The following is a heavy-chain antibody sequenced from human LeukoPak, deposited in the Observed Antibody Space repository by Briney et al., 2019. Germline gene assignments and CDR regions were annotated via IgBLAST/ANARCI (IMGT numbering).Heavy chain of an antibody. CDR1: GFTFSSYA. Sequence: QAGGSLRLSCAASGFTFSSYAMSWVRQAPGKGLEWVSAISGSGGSTYYADSVKGRFTISRDNSKNTLYLQMNSLRAEDTAVYYCARNHRVVGAFDIWGQGTMVTVSS. V-gene: IGHV3-23*01. D-gene: IGHD1-14*01. J-gene: IGHJ3*02. CDR2: ISGSGGST. CDR3: ARNHRVVGAFDI.